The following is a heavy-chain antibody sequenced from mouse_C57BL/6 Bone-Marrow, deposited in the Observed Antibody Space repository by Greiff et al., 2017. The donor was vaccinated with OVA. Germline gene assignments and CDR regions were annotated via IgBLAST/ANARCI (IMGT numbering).Heavy chain of an antibody. D-gene: IGHD1-1*01. J-gene: IGHJ2*01. Sequence: QVQLQQSGAELVKPGASVKMSCKASGYTFTSYWITWVKQRPGQGLEWIGDIYPGSGSTNYNEKFKSKATLTVDTSSSTAYMQLSSLTSEDSAVYYCARRVFITTREYYFDYWGQGTTLTVSS. V-gene: IGHV1-55*01. CDR3: ARRVFITTREYYFDY. CDR1: GYTFTSYW. CDR2: IYPGSGST.